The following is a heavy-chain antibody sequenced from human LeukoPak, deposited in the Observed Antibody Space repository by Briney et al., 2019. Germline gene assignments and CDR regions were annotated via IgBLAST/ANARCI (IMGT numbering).Heavy chain of an antibody. J-gene: IGHJ3*01. CDR3: ARDTEMLDYDDNGYHA. CDR1: GFTFRRFW. D-gene: IGHD3-22*01. Sequence: GGSLRLSCAASGFTFRRFWMSWVRQAPGKGLEWVANIKQDGSEQYYVDSVKGRFTISRDNAKNSLYLQMNSLRAEDTAVYYCARDTEMLDYDDNGYHAWGQGTMVTVSS. V-gene: IGHV3-7*01. CDR2: IKQDGSEQ.